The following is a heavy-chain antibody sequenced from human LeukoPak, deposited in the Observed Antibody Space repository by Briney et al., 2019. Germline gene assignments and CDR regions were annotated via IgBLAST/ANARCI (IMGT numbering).Heavy chain of an antibody. Sequence: SETLSLTCTVSGGSISSSGYYWGWIRQPPGKGLEWIGSISYSGSTYYNPSLKSRVTISVDTSKNQFSLKLSSVTAADTAVYYCARDRIPRYCSGGSCSLDPWGQGTLVTVSS. D-gene: IGHD2-15*01. CDR1: GGSISSSGYY. J-gene: IGHJ5*02. V-gene: IGHV4-39*07. CDR3: ARDRIPRYCSGGSCSLDP. CDR2: ISYSGST.